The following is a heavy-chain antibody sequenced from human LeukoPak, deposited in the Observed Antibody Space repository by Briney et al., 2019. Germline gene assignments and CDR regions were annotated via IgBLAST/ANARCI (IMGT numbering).Heavy chain of an antibody. CDR2: ISHDGSNK. CDR1: GFTFRSYA. CDR3: AAAYSSGWSVDY. V-gene: IGHV3-30*04. J-gene: IGHJ4*02. D-gene: IGHD6-19*01. Sequence: GGSLRLSCAASGFTFRSYAMHWVRQAPGKGVEWVAVISHDGSNKYYADSMKGRFTISRDNSKNTLYLQMNSLRVEDTAVYYRAAAYSSGWSVDYWGQGTLVTVSS.